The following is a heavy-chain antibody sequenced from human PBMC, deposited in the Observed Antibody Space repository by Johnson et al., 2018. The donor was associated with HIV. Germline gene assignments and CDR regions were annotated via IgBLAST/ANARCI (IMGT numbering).Heavy chain of an antibody. J-gene: IGHJ3*02. V-gene: IGHV3-66*01. CDR1: GFTVSSNY. Sequence: VQLVESGGGLVQPGGSLRLSCAVSGFTVSSNYMSWVRQAPGKGLEWVSVIYSGGSTYYADSVKGRFTISRDNSKNTLYLQMNSLRAEDTAVYYCARSGYGSGSTHDAFDIWGQGTMVTVSS. D-gene: IGHD3-10*01. CDR3: ARSGYGSGSTHDAFDI. CDR2: IYSGGST.